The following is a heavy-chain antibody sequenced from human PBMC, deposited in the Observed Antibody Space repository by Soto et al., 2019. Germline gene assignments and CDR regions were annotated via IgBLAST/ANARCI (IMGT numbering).Heavy chain of an antibody. J-gene: IGHJ1*01. V-gene: IGHV1-2*02. CDR3: ARDMDSSGWYGAEYFQH. Sequence: RASVKVSCKASGYTFTGYYMHWVRQAPGQGLEWMGWINPNSGGTNYAQKFQGRVTMTRDTSISTAYMELSRLRSDDTAVYYCARDMDSSGWYGAEYFQHWGQGTLVTVSS. CDR1: GYTFTGYY. CDR2: INPNSGGT. D-gene: IGHD6-19*01.